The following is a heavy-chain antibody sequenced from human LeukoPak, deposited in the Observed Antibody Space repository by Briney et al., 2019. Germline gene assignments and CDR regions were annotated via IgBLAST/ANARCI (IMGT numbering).Heavy chain of an antibody. Sequence: WASGKVPGRVSGYAFTSYGIRGVRRAPGQGLEWMGWISAYNGNTNYAQKLQGRVTMTTDTYTTTAYMELRSLRSDDTAVYYCARTIAVAGHDAFDIWGQGPMVTVSS. CDR3: ARTIAVAGHDAFDI. D-gene: IGHD6-19*01. V-gene: IGHV1-18*04. CDR1: GYAFTSYG. CDR2: ISAYNGNT. J-gene: IGHJ3*02.